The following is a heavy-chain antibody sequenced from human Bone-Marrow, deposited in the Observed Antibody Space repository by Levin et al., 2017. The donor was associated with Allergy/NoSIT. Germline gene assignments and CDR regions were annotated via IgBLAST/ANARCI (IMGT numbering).Heavy chain of an antibody. CDR2: ITTTSNYI. D-gene: IGHD6-13*01. J-gene: IGHJ6*02. CDR1: GFPFSTYG. Sequence: GGSLRLSCATSGFPFSTYGMAWVRQAPGKGLEGVASITTTSNYIHYADSVKGRFTISRDNANNSLSLQMNRLRGEDTAVYYCARAAGAAGRGGMDVWGQGATVTVSS. CDR3: ARAAGAAGRGGMDV. V-gene: IGHV3-21*01.